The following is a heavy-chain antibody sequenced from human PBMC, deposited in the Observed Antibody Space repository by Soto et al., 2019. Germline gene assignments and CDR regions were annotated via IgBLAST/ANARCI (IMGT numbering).Heavy chain of an antibody. J-gene: IGHJ3*02. CDR3: AILSDIAVVPAAMYAFDI. Sequence: PGGSLRLSCAASGFTFSSYWMHWVRQAPGKGLVWVSRINSDGSSTSYADSVKGRFTISRDNAKNTLYLQMNSLRAEDTAVYYCAILSDIAVVPAAMYAFDIWGQGTMVTVSS. D-gene: IGHD2-2*01. V-gene: IGHV3-74*01. CDR2: INSDGSST. CDR1: GFTFSSYW.